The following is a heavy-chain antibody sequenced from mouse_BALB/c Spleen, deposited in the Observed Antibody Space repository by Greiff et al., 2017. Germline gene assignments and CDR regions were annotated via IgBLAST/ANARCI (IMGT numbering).Heavy chain of an antibody. J-gene: IGHJ4*01. CDR3: PRSLYYRYDVRAMDY. Sequence: QVQLQQSGAELVRPGVSVKISCKGSGYTFTDYAMHWVKQSHAKSLEWIGVISTYYGDASYNQKFKGKATMTVDKSSSTAYMELARLTSEDSAIYYCPRSLYYRYDVRAMDYWGQGTSVTVSS. CDR2: ISTYYGDA. V-gene: IGHV1S137*01. D-gene: IGHD2-14*01. CDR1: GYTFTDYA.